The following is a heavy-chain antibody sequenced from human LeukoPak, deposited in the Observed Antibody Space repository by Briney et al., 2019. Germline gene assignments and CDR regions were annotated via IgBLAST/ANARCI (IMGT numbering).Heavy chain of an antibody. V-gene: IGHV3-21*01. D-gene: IGHD6-6*01. CDR3: ARDSSSTEYFQH. J-gene: IGHJ1*01. CDR1: GFIFSTYT. Sequence: GGSMRLSRAASGFIFSTYTMNWVRQAPGKGLEWVSSISSTSSYIFYADSAKGRFTISRDNAKNSLYLQMNSLRAEDTAVYYCARDSSSTEYFQHWGQGTLVTVSS. CDR2: ISSTSSYI.